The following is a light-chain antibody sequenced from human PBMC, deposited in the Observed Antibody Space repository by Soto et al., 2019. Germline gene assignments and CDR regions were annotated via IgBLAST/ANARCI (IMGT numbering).Light chain of an antibody. V-gene: IGLV2-14*01. Sequence: QSALTQPASVSGSPGQSITISCTGTSSDVGGYNYVSWYQQHPGKAPKLMIYEVSNRPSGVPDRFSGSKSGTSASLTITGLQAEDEAEYYCQSQDRSLSASVFGGGTKLTVL. CDR2: EVS. J-gene: IGLJ3*02. CDR3: QSQDRSLSASV. CDR1: SSDVGGYNY.